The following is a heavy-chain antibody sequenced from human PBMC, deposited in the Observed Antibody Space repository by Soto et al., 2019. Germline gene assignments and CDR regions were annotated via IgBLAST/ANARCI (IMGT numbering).Heavy chain of an antibody. D-gene: IGHD2-15*01. J-gene: IGHJ4*02. CDR3: ATAKLLLPWLFDY. V-gene: IGHV3-11*01. CDR2: ITSSGRTT. CDR1: GFTFSDYY. Sequence: GGSLRLSCAASGFTFSDYYMNWIRQAPGKGLEWVSYITSSGRTTYYADSVKGRFTISRDNAKNSLYLQMNSLRAEDTAVYYCATAKLLLPWLFDYWGQGTLVTSPQ.